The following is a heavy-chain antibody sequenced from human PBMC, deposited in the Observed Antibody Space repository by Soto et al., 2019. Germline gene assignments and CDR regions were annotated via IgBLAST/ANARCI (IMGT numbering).Heavy chain of an antibody. V-gene: IGHV4-34*01. CDR2: INHSGST. J-gene: IGHJ6*02. CDR3: ARGKHLKLYYGMDV. Sequence: GLEWIGEINHSGSTNYNPSLKSRVTISVDTSKNQFSLKLSSVTAADTAVYYCARGKHLKLYYGMDVWGQGTTVTVSS.